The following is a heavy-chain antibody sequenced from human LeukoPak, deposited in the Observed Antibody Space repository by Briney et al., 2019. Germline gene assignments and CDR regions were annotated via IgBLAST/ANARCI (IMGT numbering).Heavy chain of an antibody. D-gene: IGHD4-4*01. J-gene: IGHJ6*02. V-gene: IGHV1-69*04. CDR1: GGTFSSYA. Sequence: SVKVSCKASGGTFSSYAISWVRQAPGQGLEWMGRIIPILGIANYAQKFQGRVTITADKSTSTAYMELSSLRSEDTAVYYCARGVSNGLVLYYYYGMDVWGQGTTVTVSS. CDR3: ARGVSNGLVLYYYYGMDV. CDR2: IIPILGIA.